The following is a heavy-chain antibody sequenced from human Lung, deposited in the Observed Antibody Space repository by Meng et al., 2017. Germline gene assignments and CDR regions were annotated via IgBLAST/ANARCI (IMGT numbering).Heavy chain of an antibody. D-gene: IGHD3-10*01. J-gene: IGHJ4*02. CDR2: INHGGST. Sequence: QVQLQQWGEGLLRTSENLSLPCAVYGGSISGSYWSWIRQSPAKGLEWIGKINHGGSTNYNPSLESRVTISVDTPKNQFSLRLTSMTVADTAVYYCARERHSTIIRGVMDFWGQGALVTVSS. CDR1: GGSISGSY. CDR3: ARERHSTIIRGVMDF. V-gene: IGHV4-34*01.